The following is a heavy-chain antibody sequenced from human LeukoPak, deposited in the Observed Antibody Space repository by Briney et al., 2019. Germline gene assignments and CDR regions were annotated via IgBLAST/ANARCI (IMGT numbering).Heavy chain of an antibody. J-gene: IGHJ4*02. Sequence: GGSLRLSCAASGFTFSSYAMHWVRQAPGKGLEWVAVISYDGSNKYYADSVKGRFTIYRDNSKNTLYLQMNSLRAEDTAVYYCARERGNSGFDYWGQGTLVTVSS. CDR2: ISYDGSNK. CDR3: ARERGNSGFDY. D-gene: IGHD4-23*01. V-gene: IGHV3-30-3*01. CDR1: GFTFSSYA.